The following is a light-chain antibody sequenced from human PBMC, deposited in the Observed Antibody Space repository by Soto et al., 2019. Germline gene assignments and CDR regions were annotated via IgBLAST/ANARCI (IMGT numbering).Light chain of an antibody. V-gene: IGKV1-39*01. CDR2: GAS. CDR1: QTISIF. Sequence: DIQMTQSPSTLPASVGDRVTITFRASQTISIFLNWYQQKPGKAPKLLIYGASTLQGGVPSRFSGSGSGTDFTLTISRLQPEDFATYYCQRSYGSPPWTFGQGTKVDIK. CDR3: QRSYGSPPWT. J-gene: IGKJ1*01.